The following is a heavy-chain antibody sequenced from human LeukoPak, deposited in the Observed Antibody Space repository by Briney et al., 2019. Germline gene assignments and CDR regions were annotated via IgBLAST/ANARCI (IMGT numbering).Heavy chain of an antibody. V-gene: IGHV4-59*01. CDR1: GGSISSYY. Sequence: SETLSLTCTVSGGSISSYYWSWIRQPPGRGLEWIGYIYYSGSTNYNPSLKSRVTISVDTSKNQFSLKLSSVTAADTAVYYCARATGYSYGHDYWGQGTPVTVSS. CDR2: IYYSGST. J-gene: IGHJ4*02. D-gene: IGHD5-18*01. CDR3: ARATGYSYGHDY.